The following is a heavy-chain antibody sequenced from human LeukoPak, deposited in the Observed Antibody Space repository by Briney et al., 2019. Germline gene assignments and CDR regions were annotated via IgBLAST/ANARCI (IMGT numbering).Heavy chain of an antibody. CDR1: GYTFTTYY. Sequence: ASVKVSCKSSGYTFTTYYMHWVRQAPGQGLEWMAMINPSGGSTNYAQKFQGRVTMTRDTSTSTAYMELSSLRSGDTALYYCARGGSEQLSPPFDSWGQGTLVTVSS. CDR3: ARGGSEQLSPPFDS. J-gene: IGHJ4*02. D-gene: IGHD3-10*01. CDR2: INPSGGST. V-gene: IGHV1-46*01.